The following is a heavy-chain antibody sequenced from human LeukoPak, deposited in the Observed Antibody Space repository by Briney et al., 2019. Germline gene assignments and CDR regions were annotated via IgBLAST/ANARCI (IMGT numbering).Heavy chain of an antibody. Sequence: PSETLSLTCAVYGGSFSGYYWSWIRQPPGKGLEWIGEINHSGSTNYNPSLKSRVTISVDTSKDQFSLKLSSVTAADTAVYYCASPGYLRRPMGYWGQGTLVTVSS. CDR1: GGSFSGYY. J-gene: IGHJ4*02. CDR3: ASPGYLRRPMGY. V-gene: IGHV4-34*01. D-gene: IGHD5-18*01. CDR2: INHSGST.